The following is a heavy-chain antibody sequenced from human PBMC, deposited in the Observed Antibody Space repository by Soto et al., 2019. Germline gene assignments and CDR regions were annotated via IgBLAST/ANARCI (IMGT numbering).Heavy chain of an antibody. CDR2: ISYDGSNK. V-gene: IGHV3-30*18. CDR3: AKAGRYGDYVHFDY. CDR1: EFTFSSYG. J-gene: IGHJ4*02. D-gene: IGHD4-17*01. Sequence: VQLVESGGGVVQPGRSLRLSCAASEFTFSSYGMHWVRQAPGKGLEWVAIISYDGSNKYYADSVRGRFTISRDNSKNTLYLQMNSLRAEDTAVYYCAKAGRYGDYVHFDYWGQGTLVTVSS.